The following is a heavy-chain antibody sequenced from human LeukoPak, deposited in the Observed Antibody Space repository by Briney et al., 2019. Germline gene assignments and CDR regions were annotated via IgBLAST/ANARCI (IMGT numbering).Heavy chain of an antibody. Sequence: GGSLRLSCAASGFTFSSYSMNWVRQAPGKGLEWVSYISSSSSTIYYADSVKGRFTISRDNAKNSLYLQMNSLRAEDTAVYYCARDPRPSIAVAGTLFDYWGQGTLVTVSS. CDR2: ISSSSSTI. V-gene: IGHV3-48*01. CDR1: GFTFSSYS. CDR3: ARDPRPSIAVAGTLFDY. J-gene: IGHJ4*02. D-gene: IGHD6-19*01.